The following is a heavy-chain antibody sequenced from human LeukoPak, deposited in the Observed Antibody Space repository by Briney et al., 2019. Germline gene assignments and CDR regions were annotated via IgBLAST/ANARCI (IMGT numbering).Heavy chain of an antibody. J-gene: IGHJ4*02. CDR1: GGSISSSSYY. D-gene: IGHD2/OR15-2a*01. CDR3: ARLRTEIVRGTVGDY. V-gene: IGHV4-39*01. CDR2: IYYSGST. Sequence: SETLSLTCTVSGGSISSSSYYWGWIRQPPGKGLEWIGSIYYSGSTYYNPSLKSRVTISVDTSKNQFSLKLSSVAAADTAVYYCARLRTEIVRGTVGDYWGQGTLVTVSS.